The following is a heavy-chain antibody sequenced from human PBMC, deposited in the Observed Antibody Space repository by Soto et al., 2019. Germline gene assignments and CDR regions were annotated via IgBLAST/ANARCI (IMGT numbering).Heavy chain of an antibody. D-gene: IGHD3-3*01. CDR3: ARLMRWSAGYYYMDV. Sequence: QVQLQESGPGLVKPSETLSLTCTVSGGSISSYYWSWIRQPPGKGLEWIGYIYYSGSTNYNPSLKSLVTISVDTSKNQFSLKLSSVTAADTAVYYCARLMRWSAGYYYMDVWGKGTTVTVSS. CDR1: GGSISSYY. CDR2: IYYSGST. J-gene: IGHJ6*03. V-gene: IGHV4-59*08.